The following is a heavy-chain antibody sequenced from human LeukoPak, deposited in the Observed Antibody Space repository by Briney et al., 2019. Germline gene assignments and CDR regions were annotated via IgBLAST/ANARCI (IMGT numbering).Heavy chain of an antibody. CDR2: IHPSGIF. Sequence: SETLSLTCAVYGGSCADYYCSRLRQPPGKGLEWIGEIHPSGIFYYNSSLLSRVTISIDTSKSQFSLRLTSVTAADTAFYYCARGRDRSKAGDHWGQGSLVTVSS. D-gene: IGHD5-24*01. V-gene: IGHV4-34*01. J-gene: IGHJ4*02. CDR1: GGSCADYY. CDR3: ARGRDRSKAGDH.